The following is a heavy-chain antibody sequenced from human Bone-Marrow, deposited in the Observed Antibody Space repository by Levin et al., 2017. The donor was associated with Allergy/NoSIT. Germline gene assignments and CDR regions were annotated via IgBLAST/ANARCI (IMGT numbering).Heavy chain of an antibody. V-gene: IGHV1-2*06. Sequence: ASVKVSCKASGYTFGDYYIHWVRQAPGQGLEWLGRIKANSGGTYYTQKFRNRVAMTRDSSIKTAYMELNRLTFDDTAVYYCARDLGQQLVHYHYNIAVWGKGTPVTVSS. CDR1: GYTFGDYY. J-gene: IGHJ6*03. D-gene: IGHD6-13*01. CDR3: ARDLGQQLVHYHYNIAV. CDR2: IKANSGGT.